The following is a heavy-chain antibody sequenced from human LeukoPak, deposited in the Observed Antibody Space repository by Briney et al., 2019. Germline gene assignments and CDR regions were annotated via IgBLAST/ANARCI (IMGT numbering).Heavy chain of an antibody. CDR2: ISSDGSNR. D-gene: IGHD4-11*01. Sequence: LPRRSLRLSCAAAGFIFSHYGMHWVRQAPGKGLEWGAGISSDGSNRFYAGSVKGRFTISRDNSQNTVFLQMNSLRVEDTAMYYCARDAQRGFDYSNSLEYWGHGTLVTVSS. V-gene: IGHV3-30*12. J-gene: IGHJ4*01. CDR3: ARDAQRGFDYSNSLEY. CDR1: GFIFSHYG.